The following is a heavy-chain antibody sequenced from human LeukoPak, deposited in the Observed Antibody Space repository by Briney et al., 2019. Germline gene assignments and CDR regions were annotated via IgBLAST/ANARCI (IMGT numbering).Heavy chain of an antibody. J-gene: IGHJ4*02. Sequence: GSLRLSCAGSGFTFSSSSINWGRPAPGEGAGWVSAITDAVGSTHYADSVKGRFTISSDNSKNTVYLQMNSLRPEDMAVYYCAEEIFSGLLYIDYWGQGTLVTVSS. CDR1: GFTFSSSS. V-gene: IGHV3-23*01. CDR3: AEEIFSGLLYIDY. CDR2: ITDAVGST. D-gene: IGHD5-12*01.